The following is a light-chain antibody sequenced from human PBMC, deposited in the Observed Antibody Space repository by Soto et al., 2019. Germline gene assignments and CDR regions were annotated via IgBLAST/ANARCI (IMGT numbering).Light chain of an antibody. V-gene: IGKV1-39*01. CDR1: QSISNH. J-gene: IGKJ1*01. CDR2: AAS. CDR3: QQYKSYS. Sequence: DIQMTQSPSSLSASVEDRVIITCRASQSISNHLNWYQQKPGKAPKLLIFAASSLQSGVPSRFSGSRSGPELTITISSLQPADFPTYYCQQYKSYSVGQGTKGDLK.